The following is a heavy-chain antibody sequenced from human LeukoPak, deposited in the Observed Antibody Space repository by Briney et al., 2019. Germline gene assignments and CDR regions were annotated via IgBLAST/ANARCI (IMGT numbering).Heavy chain of an antibody. D-gene: IGHD4-11*01. J-gene: IGHJ4*02. CDR3: ARDPSPRTTLPRAY. CDR1: GFTFSSYW. V-gene: IGHV3-7*01. CDR2: IKQDGSEK. Sequence: GGSLRFSCAASGFTFSSYWMSWVRQAPGKGLEWVANIKQDGSEKYYVDSVKGRFTISRDNAKNSLYLQMNSLRAEDTAVYYCARDPSPRTTLPRAYGGKGTLVTASS.